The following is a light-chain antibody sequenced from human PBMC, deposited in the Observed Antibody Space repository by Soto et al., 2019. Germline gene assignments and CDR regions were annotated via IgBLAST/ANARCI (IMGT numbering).Light chain of an antibody. Sequence: DIQMTQSPSTLSASVGYRVTITCRASQSIGVWLAWYQQKPGTAPKLLIYKTSALDSGVPLRFSGSGSGTEFTLTISSLQPDDFATYYCQQYINYFRTFGQGTKVE. J-gene: IGKJ1*01. CDR1: QSIGVW. CDR2: KTS. CDR3: QQYINYFRT. V-gene: IGKV1-5*03.